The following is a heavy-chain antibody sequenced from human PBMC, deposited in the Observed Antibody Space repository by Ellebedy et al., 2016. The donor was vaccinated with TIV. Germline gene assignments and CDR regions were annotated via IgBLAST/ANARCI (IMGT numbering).Heavy chain of an antibody. V-gene: IGHV4-34*01. CDR3: ARGPSSPGVVVVPAAIFRSWFDP. CDR1: GGSFSGYY. J-gene: IGHJ5*02. CDR2: INHSGST. D-gene: IGHD2-2*01. Sequence: SETLSLXXAVYGGSFSGYYWSWIRQPPGKGLEWIGEINHSGSTNYNPSLKSRVTISVDTSKNQFSLKLSSVTAADTAVYYCARGPSSPGVVVVPAAIFRSWFDPWGQGTLVTVSS.